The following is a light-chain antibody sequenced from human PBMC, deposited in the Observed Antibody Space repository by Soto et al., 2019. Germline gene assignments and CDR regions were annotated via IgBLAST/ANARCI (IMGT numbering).Light chain of an antibody. Sequence: EIVLTQPPATLCLSPDERATLSCRASQSVSSYLAWYQQKPGQAPRLLIYDASNRATGIPARFSGSGSGTDFTLTITSLEPEDFAVYYCQHRSNWLAFGGGTKVDIK. V-gene: IGKV3-11*01. CDR1: QSVSSY. CDR2: DAS. CDR3: QHRSNWLA. J-gene: IGKJ4*01.